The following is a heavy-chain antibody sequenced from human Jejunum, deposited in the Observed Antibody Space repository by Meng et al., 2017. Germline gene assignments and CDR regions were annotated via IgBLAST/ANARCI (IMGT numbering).Heavy chain of an antibody. J-gene: IGHJ4*02. V-gene: IGHV4-61*01. CDR1: GDSVSCDNYY. CDR3: ARVILYSGSYYFDF. CDR2: VYYSGHT. Sequence: HGQLQEAGQGLVRPSETSSLTCTVSGDSVSCDNYYWSWIRQPPGQGLEWIGYVYYSGHTDYNPSLKRRVTISIDKSTNQFSLRLSSVTAADTAVYYCARVILYSGSYYFDFWGQGTLVTVSS. D-gene: IGHD1-26*01.